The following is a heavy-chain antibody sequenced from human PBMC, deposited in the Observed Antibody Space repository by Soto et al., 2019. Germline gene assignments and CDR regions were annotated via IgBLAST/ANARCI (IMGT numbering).Heavy chain of an antibody. V-gene: IGHV1-69*06. J-gene: IGHJ4*02. CDR1: GGTFGSNV. CDR2: IMPIFGAA. D-gene: IGHD2-15*01. CDR3: ATGARYCSGGSCYPDD. Sequence: QVQLMQSGAEVKKPGSSVTVSCKASGGTFGSNVISWVRQAPGQGLEWMGGIMPIFGAANKPQKFQGSLMITADTSTTTVYMELSSLGSEDTAVYFCATGARYCSGGSCYPDDWGQGTLVTVSS.